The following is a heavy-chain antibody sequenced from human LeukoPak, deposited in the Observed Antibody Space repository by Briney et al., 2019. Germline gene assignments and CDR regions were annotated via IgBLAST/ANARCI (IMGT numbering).Heavy chain of an antibody. Sequence: GGSLRLSCAASGFTFSSYNMNWVRQAPGKGLEWVSSISSSSSYIYYADSVKGRFTISRDNSKNTLYLQMNSLRAEDTAVYYCARDFESAFDYWGQGTLVTVSS. J-gene: IGHJ4*02. CDR1: GFTFSSYN. D-gene: IGHD3-3*01. CDR2: ISSSSSYI. CDR3: ARDFESAFDY. V-gene: IGHV3-21*01.